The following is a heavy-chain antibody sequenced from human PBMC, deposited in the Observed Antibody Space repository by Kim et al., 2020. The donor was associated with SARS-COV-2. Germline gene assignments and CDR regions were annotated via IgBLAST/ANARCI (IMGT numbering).Heavy chain of an antibody. Sequence: GGSLRLSCAASGFTFSSYAMHWVRQAPGKGLEWVAVISYDGSNKYYADSVKGRFTISRDNSKNTLYLQMNSLRAEDTAVYYCARMGGVGEQWLVGNWFDPWGQGTLVTVSS. J-gene: IGHJ5*02. CDR2: ISYDGSNK. CDR1: GFTFSSYA. V-gene: IGHV3-30*04. CDR3: ARMGGVGEQWLVGNWFDP. D-gene: IGHD6-19*01.